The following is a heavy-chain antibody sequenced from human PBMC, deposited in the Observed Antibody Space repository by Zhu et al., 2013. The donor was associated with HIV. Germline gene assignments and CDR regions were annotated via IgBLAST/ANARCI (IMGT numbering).Heavy chain of an antibody. CDR3: ARVRRPAYYYDSSGYYGGGYFDY. CDR2: IIPIFGTA. J-gene: IGHJ4*02. D-gene: IGHD3-22*01. V-gene: IGHV1-69*01. Sequence: QVQLVQSGAEVKKPGSSVKVSCKASGGTFSSYAISWVRQAPGQGLEWMGGIIPIFGTANYAQKFQGRVTITADESTSTAYMELSSLRSEDTAVYYCARVRRPAYYYDSSGYYGGGYFDYWGQGTLVTVSS. CDR1: GGTFSSYA.